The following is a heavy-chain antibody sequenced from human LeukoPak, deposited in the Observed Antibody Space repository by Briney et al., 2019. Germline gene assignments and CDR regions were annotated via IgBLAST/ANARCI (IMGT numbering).Heavy chain of an antibody. CDR3: ARDKFDIVVVTTIYYYYYMDV. CDR2: IKEEGSEK. J-gene: IGHJ6*03. CDR1: GLTFSIYW. Sequence: GGSERLFCAPSGLTFSIYWMNWVRQAPGRGREWLAYIKEEGSEKDYVDSVKCRFTISRDNAKNSLYLQMNSLRAEDTAVYYCARDKFDIVVVTTIYYYYYMDVWGKGTTVTVSS. D-gene: IGHD2-21*02. V-gene: IGHV3-7*01.